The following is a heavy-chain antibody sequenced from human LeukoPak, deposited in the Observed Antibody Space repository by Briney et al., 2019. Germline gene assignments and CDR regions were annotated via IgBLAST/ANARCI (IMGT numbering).Heavy chain of an antibody. V-gene: IGHV3-11*01. CDR1: GFPFSDYY. Sequence: GGALGLSCGASGFPFSDYYMSWSRQAPGKGLEGGSYISSSGSTIYYADSVKGRFTISRDNAKNSLYLQMNSLRAEDTAVYYCAREGIAVARDAFDIWGQGTMVTVSS. CDR3: AREGIAVARDAFDI. D-gene: IGHD6-19*01. J-gene: IGHJ3*02. CDR2: ISSSGSTI.